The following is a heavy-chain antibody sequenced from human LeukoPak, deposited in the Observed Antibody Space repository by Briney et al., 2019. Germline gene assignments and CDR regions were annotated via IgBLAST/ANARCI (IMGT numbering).Heavy chain of an antibody. D-gene: IGHD5-24*01. CDR1: GYTFTSYY. Sequence: ASVKVSCKASGYTFTSYYMHWVRQAPGQGLEWMGIINPSGGSTSYAQKFQGRVTMTRDMSTSTVYMELSSLKASDTAMYYCARSRDGYEPYYFDYWGQGTLVTVSS. V-gene: IGHV1-46*01. CDR2: INPSGGST. J-gene: IGHJ4*02. CDR3: ARSRDGYEPYYFDY.